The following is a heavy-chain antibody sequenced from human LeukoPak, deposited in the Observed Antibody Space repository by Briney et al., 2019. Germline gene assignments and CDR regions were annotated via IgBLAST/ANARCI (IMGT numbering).Heavy chain of an antibody. V-gene: IGHV3-23*01. J-gene: IGHJ4*02. Sequence: GGSLRLSCATSGFTFSDYAMHWVRQAPGRGLEWVSYISSNGNSAYYSDSVKGRFTISRDSSRSTLYLQMNSLRAEDTAIYYCAKLWSRFYETGEYDSWGQGILVTVSS. CDR2: ISSNGNSA. D-gene: IGHD7-27*01. CDR1: GFTFSDYA. CDR3: AKLWSRFYETGEYDS.